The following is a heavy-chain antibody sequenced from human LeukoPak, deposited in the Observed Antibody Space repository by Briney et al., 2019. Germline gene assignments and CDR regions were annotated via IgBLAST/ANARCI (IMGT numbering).Heavy chain of an antibody. CDR3: TTPLGAPSDNWFDP. Sequence: GGSLRLSCAASGFTFSNAWMSWVRQAPGRGLEWVGRIKSKTDGGTTDYAAPVKGRFTISRDDSKNTLYLQMNSLKTEDTAVYYCTTPLGAPSDNWFDPWGQGTLVTVSS. CDR1: GFTFSNAW. V-gene: IGHV3-15*01. J-gene: IGHJ5*02. CDR2: IKSKTDGGTT. D-gene: IGHD3-16*01.